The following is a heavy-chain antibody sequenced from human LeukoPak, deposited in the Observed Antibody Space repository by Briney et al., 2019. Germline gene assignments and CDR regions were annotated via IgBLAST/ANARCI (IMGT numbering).Heavy chain of an antibody. V-gene: IGHV3-33*01. Sequence: GSLRLSCAASGFTFSSYGMHWVRQAPGKGLEWVAVIWYDGSNKYYADSVKGRFTISRDNSKNTLYLQMNSLRAEDTAVYYCARDYVGTVTTTGYFDYWGQGTLVTVSS. CDR3: ARDYVGTVTTTGYFDY. CDR2: IWYDGSNK. J-gene: IGHJ4*02. D-gene: IGHD4-17*01. CDR1: GFTFSSYG.